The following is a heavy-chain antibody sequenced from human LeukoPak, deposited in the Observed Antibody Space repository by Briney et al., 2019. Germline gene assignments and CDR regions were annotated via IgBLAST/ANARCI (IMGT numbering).Heavy chain of an antibody. Sequence: SVKASCKASGGTFSSYAISWVRQAPGQGLEWMGGIIPIFGTANYAQKFQGRVTITADKSTSTAYMELSSLRSEDTAVYYCARISRMVRGVYYYYYMDVWGKGTTVTVSS. CDR3: ARISRMVRGVYYYYYMDV. V-gene: IGHV1-69*06. J-gene: IGHJ6*03. D-gene: IGHD3-10*01. CDR2: IIPIFGTA. CDR1: GGTFSSYA.